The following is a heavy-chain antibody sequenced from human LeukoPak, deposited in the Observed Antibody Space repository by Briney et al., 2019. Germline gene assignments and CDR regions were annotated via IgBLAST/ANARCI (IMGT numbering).Heavy chain of an antibody. CDR1: GFTVITND. D-gene: IGHD1-14*01. V-gene: IGHV3-53*01. CDR2: LYSDGNT. J-gene: IGHJ4*02. Sequence: PGGSLRLSCAASGFTVITNDMTWVRQAPGKGLGWVSVLYSDGNTKYADSVQGRFTISRDSSKNTLYLEMNSLSPDDTAVYYCARGVEPLAANTLAYWGQGTLVTVSS. CDR3: ARGVEPLAANTLAY.